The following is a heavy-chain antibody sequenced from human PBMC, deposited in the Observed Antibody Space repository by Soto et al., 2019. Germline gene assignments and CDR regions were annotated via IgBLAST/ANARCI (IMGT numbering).Heavy chain of an antibody. D-gene: IGHD3-10*01. CDR2: ISDDGSNK. CDR3: ARDPYYYGSGSSFDY. CDR1: GFTFSYYV. V-gene: IGHV3-30-3*01. J-gene: IGHJ4*02. Sequence: QVQLVESGGGVVQPGRSLRLSCAASGFTFSYYVMYWVRQAPGKGLEWVAVISDDGSNKYYADSVKGRFTISRDNSKNTLYLQMNSLRAEDTAVYYCARDPYYYGSGSSFDYWGQGTLVTVSS.